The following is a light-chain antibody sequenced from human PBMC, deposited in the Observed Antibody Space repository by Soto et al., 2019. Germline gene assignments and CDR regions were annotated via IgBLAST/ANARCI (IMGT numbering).Light chain of an antibody. V-gene: IGKV2-28*01. CDR2: LGS. CDR3: LQGLQTPLT. Sequence: DIVMTQSPLSLPVTPGEPASISCRSSQSLLYRNGNNYLDWYLQKPGQSPQLLIYLGSNRASGVPDRFSGSGSGTDFTLKISRVEAEDVGVYYCLQGLQTPLTVGGGTKVEIK. CDR1: QSLLYRNGNNY. J-gene: IGKJ4*01.